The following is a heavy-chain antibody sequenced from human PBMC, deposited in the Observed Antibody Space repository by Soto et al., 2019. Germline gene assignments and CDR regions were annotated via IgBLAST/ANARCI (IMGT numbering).Heavy chain of an antibody. V-gene: IGHV3-53*01. CDR1: GFTVSSNY. D-gene: IGHD3-22*01. CDR3: ARPGPSYYYDSSGYAFDI. J-gene: IGHJ3*02. CDR2: IYSGGST. Sequence: GGSLRLSCAASGFTVSSNYMSWVRQAPGKGLEWVSVIYSGGSTYYADSVKGRFTISRDNSKNTLYLQMNSLGAEDTAVYYCARPGPSYYYDSSGYAFDIWGQGTMVTVS.